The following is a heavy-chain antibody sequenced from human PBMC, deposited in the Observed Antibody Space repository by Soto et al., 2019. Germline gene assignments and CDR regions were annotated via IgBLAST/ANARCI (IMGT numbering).Heavy chain of an antibody. CDR2: ISGSGGST. V-gene: IGHV3-23*01. CDR1: GFTFSSYA. CDR3: ALGENEYSSGWYWVY. D-gene: IGHD6-19*01. Sequence: GGSLRLSCAASGFTFSSYAMSWVRQAPGKGLEWVSAISGSGGSTYYADSVKGRFTISRDNSKNTLYLQMNSLRAEDTAVYYCALGENEYSSGWYWVYWGQGTLVTVS. J-gene: IGHJ4*02.